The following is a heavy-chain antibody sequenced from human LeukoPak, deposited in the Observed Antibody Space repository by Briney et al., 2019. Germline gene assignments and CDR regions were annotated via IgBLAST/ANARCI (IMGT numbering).Heavy chain of an antibody. Sequence: GESLKISCKGSGYSFTSYWIGWVRQMPGKGLEWMGIIYPGDSDTRYSPSFQGQVTISADKSISTAYLQWSSLKASDTAMYYCARNLEGVTTTNLRGNWFDPWGQGTLVTVSS. J-gene: IGHJ5*02. CDR3: ARNLEGVTTTNLRGNWFDP. D-gene: IGHD4-17*01. CDR1: GYSFTSYW. CDR2: IYPGDSDT. V-gene: IGHV5-51*01.